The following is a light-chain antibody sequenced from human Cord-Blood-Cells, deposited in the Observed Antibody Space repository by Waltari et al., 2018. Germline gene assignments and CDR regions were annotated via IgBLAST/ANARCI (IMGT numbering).Light chain of an antibody. CDR3: CSYAGSSTLWV. CDR1: RSDVGTYTL. CDR2: EGS. V-gene: IGLV2-23*01. J-gene: IGLJ3*02. Sequence: QSALTQPASVSGSPEQPITISCTGTRSDVGTYTLVSWYQQPPSKAPKLMIYEGSKRPSGVSNRFSGSKSGNTASLTISGLQAEDEADYYCCSYAGSSTLWVFGGGTKLTVL.